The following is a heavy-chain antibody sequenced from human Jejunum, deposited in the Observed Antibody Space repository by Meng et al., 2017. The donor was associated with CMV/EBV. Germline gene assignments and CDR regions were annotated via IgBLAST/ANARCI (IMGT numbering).Heavy chain of an antibody. V-gene: IGHV6-1*01. CDR1: GDSVSSKSAA. CDR3: ARGLYDSSWSTFDY. J-gene: IGHJ4*02. Sequence: QGQLRTSGPVLVKPVHTLSLTCSISGDSVSSKSAAWNWLRQSPSRGLEWLGRAYYRSKWFYDYALSVKSRININPDTSKNRFSLQLNSVTPEDTAVYYCARGLYDSSWSTFDYWGQGTLVTVSS. CDR2: AYYRSKWFY. D-gene: IGHD6-13*01.